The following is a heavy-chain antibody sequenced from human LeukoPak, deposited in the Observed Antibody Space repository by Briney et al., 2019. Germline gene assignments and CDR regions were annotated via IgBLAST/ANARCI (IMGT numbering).Heavy chain of an antibody. CDR1: GFTFSSYV. CDR2: ISAASDAT. V-gene: IGHV3-23*01. CDR3: VKKTSFCVDCYPYFFDS. J-gene: IGHJ4*02. D-gene: IGHD2-21*02. Sequence: GGSLRLSCAASGFTFSSYVMGWVRQSPGKGLEWVSAISAASDATYYADPVKGRFTISRDNSKNTLYLQMDSLTAGDTAVYFCVKKTSFCVDCYPYFFDSWGQGALGTVSS.